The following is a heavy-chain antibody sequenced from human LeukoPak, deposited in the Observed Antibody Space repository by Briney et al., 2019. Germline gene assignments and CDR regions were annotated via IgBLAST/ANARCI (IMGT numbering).Heavy chain of an antibody. V-gene: IGHV3-11*06. CDR2: ISSGSSDT. CDR3: VRTAGRDGGI. CDR1: GCTFTDYY. Sequence: GGPLRLSCAASGCTFTDYYMSRIRQAPGKGLEWLSYISSGSSDTNYADSVKGRFTISRDNAKKSLYLQMNSLRAEDTAVYYCVRTAGRDGGIWGQGTLVTVSS. D-gene: IGHD1-26*01. J-gene: IGHJ4*02.